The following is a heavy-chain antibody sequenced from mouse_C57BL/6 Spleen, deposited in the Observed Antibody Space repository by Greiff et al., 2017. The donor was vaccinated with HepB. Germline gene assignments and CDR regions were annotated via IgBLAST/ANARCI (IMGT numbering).Heavy chain of an antibody. D-gene: IGHD1-1*01. V-gene: IGHV1-54*01. CDR3: ARSPNYYGSSYSRFYYAMDY. J-gene: IGHJ4*01. CDR2: INPGSGGT. CDR1: GYAFTNYL. Sequence: QVQLQQPGAELVRPGTSVKVSCKASGYAFTNYLIEWVKQRPGQGLEWIGVINPGSGGTNYNEKFKGKATLTADKSSSTAYMQLSSLTSEDSAVYFCARSPNYYGSSYSRFYYAMDYWGQGTSVTVSS.